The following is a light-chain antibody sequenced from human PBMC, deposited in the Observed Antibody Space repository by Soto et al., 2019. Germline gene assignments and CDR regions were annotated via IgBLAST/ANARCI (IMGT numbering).Light chain of an antibody. CDR1: QYVNIY. J-gene: IGKJ4*01. CDR3: QQRANWPLT. Sequence: EIVMTQSPATLSVSPGERATPSCRASQYVNIYLAWYQQKPGQAPRLLIYDASNRATGVPARFSGSGSGTDFTLTISSLESEDFAVYYCQQRANWPLTFGGGTKVDI. CDR2: DAS. V-gene: IGKV3-11*01.